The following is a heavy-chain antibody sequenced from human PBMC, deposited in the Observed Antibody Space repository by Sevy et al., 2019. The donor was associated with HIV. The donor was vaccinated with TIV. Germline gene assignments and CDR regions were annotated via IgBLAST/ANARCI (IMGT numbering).Heavy chain of an antibody. CDR2: INPNSGGT. CDR3: AREAYCSGGSCHTLGY. D-gene: IGHD2-15*01. Sequence: ASVKVSCKASGYTFTGYYMHWVRQAPGQGLEWMGRINPNSGGTNYAQKFQGRVTMTRDTSISTAYMELSRLRSDDTAGYYCAREAYCSGGSCHTLGYWGQGTLVTVSS. CDR1: GYTFTGYY. V-gene: IGHV1-2*06. J-gene: IGHJ4*02.